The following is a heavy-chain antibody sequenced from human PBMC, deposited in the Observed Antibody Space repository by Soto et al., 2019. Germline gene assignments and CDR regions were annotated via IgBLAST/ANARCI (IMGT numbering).Heavy chain of an antibody. J-gene: IGHJ4*01. CDR2: IHYSGST. V-gene: IGHV4-31*03. D-gene: IGHD3-10*01. Sequence: PSETLSLTCTVSGGSISNGGYYWNWVRQHPGKGLEWIGYIHYSGSTWYNPSLEGRVTISVDTSKDQFSLKLRSVTAADTAVYYCARVRGSGSYAAYYFDSWGQGTLVTVSS. CDR1: GGSISNGGYY. CDR3: ARVRGSGSYAAYYFDS.